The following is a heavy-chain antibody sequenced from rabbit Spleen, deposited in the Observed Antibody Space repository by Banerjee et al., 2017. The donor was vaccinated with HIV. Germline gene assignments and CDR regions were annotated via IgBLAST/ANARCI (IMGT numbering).Heavy chain of an antibody. Sequence: QSLEESGGDLVKPGASLTLTCTASGFSFSSSYYMCWVRQAPGKGLEWIACIYGGSSGSTYYASWAKGRFTISMTSSTTVTLQMTSLTAADTATYFCARGDSDRAWGVNLWGQGTLVTVS. CDR3: ARGDSDRAWGVNL. V-gene: IGHV1S40*01. D-gene: IGHD4-1*01. CDR1: GFSFSSSYY. J-gene: IGHJ6*01. CDR2: IYGGSSGST.